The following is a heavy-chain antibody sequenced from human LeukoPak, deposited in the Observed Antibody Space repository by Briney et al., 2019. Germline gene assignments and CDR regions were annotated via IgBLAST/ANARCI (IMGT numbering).Heavy chain of an antibody. CDR1: GFIFRTYS. D-gene: IGHD4-17*01. CDR2: ISSSSKHM. V-gene: IGHV3-21*01. Sequence: GGSLRLSCAASGFIFRTYSMNWVRQAPGKGLEWVSSISSSSKHMYYADSVKGRFFISRDDAKNSLFLQMNGLRAEDTAVYYCVRDMTTTTTCYLQHWGQGTLVTVSS. CDR3: VRDMTTTTTCYLQH. J-gene: IGHJ1*01.